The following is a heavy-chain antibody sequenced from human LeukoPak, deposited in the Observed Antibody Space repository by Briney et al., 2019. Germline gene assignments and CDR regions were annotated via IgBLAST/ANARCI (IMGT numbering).Heavy chain of an antibody. CDR2: IIPILGIA. V-gene: IGHV1-69*04. D-gene: IGHD2-15*01. CDR3: ARLPCSGGSCYRAYYYYGMDV. CDR1: GGTFSSYA. J-gene: IGHJ6*02. Sequence: SVKVSCKASGGTFSSYAISWVRQAPGQGLEWRGRIIPILGIANYAQKFQGRVTITADKSTSTAYMELSSLRSEDTAVYYCARLPCSGGSCYRAYYYYGMDVWGQGTTVTVSS.